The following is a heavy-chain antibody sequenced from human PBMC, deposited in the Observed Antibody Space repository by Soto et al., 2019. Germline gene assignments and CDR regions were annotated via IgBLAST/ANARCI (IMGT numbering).Heavy chain of an antibody. CDR2: IYYSGST. J-gene: IGHJ4*02. CDR3: AREXTTXXXGFDY. V-gene: IGHV4-31*03. CDR1: GGSISSGGYY. Sequence: QVQLQESGPGLVKPSQTLSRTCTVSGGSISSGGYYWSWIHQHPGKGLEWIGYIYYSGSTYYNPSLKTRVTISVDTSKNQESLKLSSVTAADTXLXXCAREXTTXXXGFDYWGXGTLVTVSS.